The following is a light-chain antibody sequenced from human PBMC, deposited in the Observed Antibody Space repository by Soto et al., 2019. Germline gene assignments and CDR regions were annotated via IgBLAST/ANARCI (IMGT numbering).Light chain of an antibody. CDR2: LGS. CDR3: MQALQTPWT. J-gene: IGKJ1*01. Sequence: DIVMTQSPLSLPVTPGEPASISCSSSQSLLHSNGYNYLDWYLQKPGQSPQLLIYLGSNRASGVPDRFSGSGSGTDFTLKIRRVEAEDVGVYYCMQALQTPWTFGQGTTVEIK. V-gene: IGKV2-28*01. CDR1: QSLLHSNGYNY.